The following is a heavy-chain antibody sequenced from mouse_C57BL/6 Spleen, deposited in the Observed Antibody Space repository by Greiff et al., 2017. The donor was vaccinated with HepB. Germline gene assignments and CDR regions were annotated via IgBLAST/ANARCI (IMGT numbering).Heavy chain of an antibody. CDR2: IWRGGST. V-gene: IGHV2-5*01. Sequence: QVQLQQSGPGLVQPSQSLSITCTVSGFSLTSYGVHWVRQSPGKGLEWLGVIWRGGSTDYNAAFMSRLSITKDNSKSQVFFKMHSVQADDTATYYCAKRGDYDGVSFAYWGQGTLVTVSA. D-gene: IGHD2-4*01. J-gene: IGHJ3*01. CDR1: GFSLTSYG. CDR3: AKRGDYDGVSFAY.